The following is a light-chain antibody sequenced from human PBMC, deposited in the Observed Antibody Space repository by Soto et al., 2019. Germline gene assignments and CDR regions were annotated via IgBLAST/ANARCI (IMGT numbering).Light chain of an antibody. Sequence: DIQMTQSPSSLSASVRDRVTITCRASQSIRRYLNWYQQIPGKPPKLLIFGASALQSGVPSRFSGSGSGTDFSLTINSLQPEDSATYYCQQSYSLPPTFGQGTKLEIK. V-gene: IGKV1-39*01. CDR1: QSIRRY. CDR3: QQSYSLPPT. J-gene: IGKJ2*01. CDR2: GAS.